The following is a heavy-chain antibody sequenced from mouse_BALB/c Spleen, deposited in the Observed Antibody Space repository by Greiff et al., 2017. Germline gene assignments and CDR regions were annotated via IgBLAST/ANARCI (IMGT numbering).Heavy chain of an antibody. Sequence: EVTVVESGGGLVKPGGSLKLSCAASGFTFSSYAMSWVRQTPEKRLEWVASISSGGSTYYPDSVKGRFTISRDNARNILYLQMSSLRSEDTAMYYCARKDPYYYAMDYWGQGTSVTVSS. J-gene: IGHJ4*01. CDR2: ISSGGST. V-gene: IGHV5-6-5*01. CDR3: ARKDPYYYAMDY. CDR1: GFTFSSYA.